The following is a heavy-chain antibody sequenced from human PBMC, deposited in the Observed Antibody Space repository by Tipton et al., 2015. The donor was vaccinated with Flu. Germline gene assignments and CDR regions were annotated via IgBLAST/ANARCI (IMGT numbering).Heavy chain of an antibody. Sequence: QLVQSGPEVKKPGASVKVSCKASGYRFDRYALSWMRQANGQGLEWMGWISAYIGDTQVAPSMQGRLTMTTDTSTATAYMELRGLKSDDTAVYYCARVAAIFGEVTARRRGDLDHWGQGTLVSVSS. D-gene: IGHD3-3*02. CDR1: GYRFDRYA. V-gene: IGHV1-18*01. J-gene: IGHJ4*01. CDR3: ARVAAIFGEVTARRRGDLDH. CDR2: ISAYIGDT.